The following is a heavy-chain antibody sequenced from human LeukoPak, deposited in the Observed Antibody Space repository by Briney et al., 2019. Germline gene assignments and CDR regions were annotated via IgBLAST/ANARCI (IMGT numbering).Heavy chain of an antibody. J-gene: IGHJ4*02. D-gene: IGHD5-12*01. Sequence: VASVKVSCKASGYTFTSYDINWLRRATGQGLEWMGWMNPNSGNTGYAQKFQGRVTMTRNTSMSTAYMELSSLRSEVTAVYYCAIRTPVDIVATLGERVKKGLDYWGQGTLVTVSS. V-gene: IGHV1-8*01. CDR1: GYTFTSYD. CDR3: AIRTPVDIVATLGERVKKGLDY. CDR2: MNPNSGNT.